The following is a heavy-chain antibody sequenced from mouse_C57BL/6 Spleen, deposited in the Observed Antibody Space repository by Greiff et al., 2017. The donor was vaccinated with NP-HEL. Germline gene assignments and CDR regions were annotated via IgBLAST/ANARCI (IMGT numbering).Heavy chain of an antibody. J-gene: IGHJ4*01. D-gene: IGHD4-1*01. CDR2: IHPNSGGT. CDR1: GYTFTSYW. CDR3: SRWEGYYAMDY. V-gene: IGHV1-72*01. Sequence: QVQLQQPGAELVKPGASVKLSCKASGYTFTSYWMHWVKQRPGRGLEWIGRIHPNSGGTKYNEKFKSKATLTVDKPSSTAYMQLSSLTSEDSAVYYCSRWEGYYAMDYWGQGTSVTVSS.